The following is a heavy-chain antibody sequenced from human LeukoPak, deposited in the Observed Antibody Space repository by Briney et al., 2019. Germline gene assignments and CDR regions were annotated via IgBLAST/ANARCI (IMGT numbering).Heavy chain of an antibody. D-gene: IGHD3-10*01. V-gene: IGHV1-69*05. CDR3: VSWDFDRPSGVDY. CDR1: GGTFSSYA. CDR2: IIPIFGTA. Sequence: SVKVSCKASGGTFSSYAISWVRQAPGQGLEWMGGIIPIFGTANYAQKFQGRVTITTDESTSTAYMELSSLGSEDTAVYYCVSWDFDRPSGVDYWGQGTLVTVSS. J-gene: IGHJ4*02.